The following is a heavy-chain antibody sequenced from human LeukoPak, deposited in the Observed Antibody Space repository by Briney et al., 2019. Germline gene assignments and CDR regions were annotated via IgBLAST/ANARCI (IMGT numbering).Heavy chain of an antibody. D-gene: IGHD6-6*01. J-gene: IGHJ5*02. Sequence: PSETLSLTCTVSGGSISTYYWTWIRQPPGKGLEWVGYVYSSGSTNYNPSLESRVTISVDTSKNQFSLKLSSVTAADTAVYYCASYIAARRYWFDPWGQGTLVTVSS. V-gene: IGHV4-59*12. CDR2: VYSSGST. CDR1: GGSISTYY. CDR3: ASYIAARRYWFDP.